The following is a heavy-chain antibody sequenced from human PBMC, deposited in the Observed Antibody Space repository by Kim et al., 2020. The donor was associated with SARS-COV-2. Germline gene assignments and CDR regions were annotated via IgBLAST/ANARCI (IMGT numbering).Heavy chain of an antibody. D-gene: IGHD6-13*01. J-gene: IGHJ4*02. CDR3: ARWGSSWRVTSDY. V-gene: IGHV1-3*01. Sequence: YSQKCQGRVTITRDTSASTAYMELSSLRSEDTAVYYCARWGSSWRVTSDYWGQGTLVTVSS.